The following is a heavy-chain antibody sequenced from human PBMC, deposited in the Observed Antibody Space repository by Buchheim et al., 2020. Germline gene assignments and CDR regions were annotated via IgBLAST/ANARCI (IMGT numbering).Heavy chain of an antibody. V-gene: IGHV4-39*01. J-gene: IGHJ2*01. CDR1: GGSISSSSYY. CDR2: IYYSGST. CDR3: ARQTWMTSLVDWHFSL. D-gene: IGHD5-12*01. Sequence: QLQLQESGPGLVKPSETLSLTCTVSGGSISSSSYYWGWIRQPPGKGLEWIGSIYYSGSTYHNPSLKSRVTMSVDTSKNQFSLEVASVTAADTAVFYCARQTWMTSLVDWHFSLWGRGAL.